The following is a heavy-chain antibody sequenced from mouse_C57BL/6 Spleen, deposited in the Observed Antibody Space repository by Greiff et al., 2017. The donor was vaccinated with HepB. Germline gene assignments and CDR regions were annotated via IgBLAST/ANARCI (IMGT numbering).Heavy chain of an antibody. J-gene: IGHJ4*01. CDR3: ARERNYYGSSLYAMDY. V-gene: IGHV1-80*01. Sequence: VHLVESGAELVKPGASVKISCKASGYAFSSYWMNWVKQRPGKGLEWIGQIYPGDGDTNYNGKFKGKATLTADKSSSTAYMQLSSLSSEDSAVYFCARERNYYGSSLYAMDYWGQGTSVTVSS. CDR2: IYPGDGDT. CDR1: GYAFSSYW. D-gene: IGHD1-1*01.